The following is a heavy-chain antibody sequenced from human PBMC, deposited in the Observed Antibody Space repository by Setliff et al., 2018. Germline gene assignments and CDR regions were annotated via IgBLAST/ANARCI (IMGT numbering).Heavy chain of an antibody. D-gene: IGHD2-21*02. J-gene: IGHJ4*02. CDR3: MRHRDYCGGNCPHNSIDF. V-gene: IGHV4-39*01. Sequence: SETLSLTCAVSGSSISANHYWGWVRQPPGKGLEWIGSMSYGGHTYYKPSLNSRATIFADTSKNSFSLKLTSVTAEDTALYFCMRHRDYCGGNCPHNSIDFWGQGALVTVSS. CDR2: MSYGGHT. CDR1: GSSISANHY.